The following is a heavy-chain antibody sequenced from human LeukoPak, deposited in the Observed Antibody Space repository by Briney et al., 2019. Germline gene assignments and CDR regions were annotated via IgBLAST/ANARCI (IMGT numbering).Heavy chain of an antibody. CDR1: GDSVSSNSAT. CDR3: ARSQVESGRDVARDFDY. V-gene: IGHV6-1*01. CDR2: TYYRSKWCN. D-gene: IGHD1-26*01. J-gene: IGHJ4*02. Sequence: SQTLSPTCVISGDSVSSNSATWNWIRQSPSRGLEWLGRTYYRSKWCNEYALSVKSRITINSDTSKNQISLQLSSVTPEDTAVYYCARSQVESGRDVARDFDYWGQGTLVTVSS.